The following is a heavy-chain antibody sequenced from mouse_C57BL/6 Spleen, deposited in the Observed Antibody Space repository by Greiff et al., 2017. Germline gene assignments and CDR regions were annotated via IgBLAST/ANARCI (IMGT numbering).Heavy chain of an antibody. D-gene: IGHD1-1*01. CDR3: ARSFTTPLDY. CDR1: GYTFTSYG. V-gene: IGHV1-81*01. J-gene: IGHJ2*01. CDR2: IYHRSGNT. Sequence: QVQLQQSGAELARPGASVKLSCKASGYTFTSYGISWVKQRTGQGLEWIGEIYHRSGNTYYNEKFKGKATLTADKSSSTAYMELRSLTSEDSAVYFCARSFTTPLDYWGQGTTLTVSS.